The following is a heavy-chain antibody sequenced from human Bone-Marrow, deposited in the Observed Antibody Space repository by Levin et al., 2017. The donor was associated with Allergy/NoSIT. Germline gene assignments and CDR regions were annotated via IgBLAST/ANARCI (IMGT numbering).Heavy chain of an antibody. CDR2: INPDGSTT. J-gene: IGHJ4*02. Sequence: RTGGSLRLSCATSGFTFSSYWMNWVRQAPGKGLVWVSLINPDGSTTTYADSVKGRFTISRDNAKNTVYLQMNSLRAEDTAVYYCARDLAGSPDYWGQGTLVTVSS. V-gene: IGHV3-74*01. CDR1: GFTFSSYW. CDR3: ARDLAGSPDY. D-gene: IGHD1-26*01.